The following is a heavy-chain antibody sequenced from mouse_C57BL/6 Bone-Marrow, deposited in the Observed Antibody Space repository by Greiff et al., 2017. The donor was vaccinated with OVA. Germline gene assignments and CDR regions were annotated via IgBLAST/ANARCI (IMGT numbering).Heavy chain of an antibody. J-gene: IGHJ2*01. CDR1: GSTFTSYG. V-gene: IGHV1-81*01. Sequence: QVQLQQSGAALARPGASVKLSCKASGSTFTSYGISWVKQRTGQGLEWIGEIYPRSGNIYYNEKFKSKAAQTAYKSSSTAYMKLRSLTSEDSAVYFCARNYYFDYWGQGTTLTGSS. CDR3: ARNYYFDY. CDR2: IYPRSGNI.